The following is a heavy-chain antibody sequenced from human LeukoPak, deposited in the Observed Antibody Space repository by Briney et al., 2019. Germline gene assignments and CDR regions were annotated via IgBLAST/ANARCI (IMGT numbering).Heavy chain of an antibody. D-gene: IGHD1-26*01. J-gene: IGHJ4*02. CDR1: GESLSKCY. CDR3: ASSVGSTDY. V-gene: IGHV4-34*01. CDR2: INHRGST. Sequence: PSETLSLTCAVYGESLSKCYWTWIRQSPGKGLEWIGEINHRGSTNLNPSLKSRVTLSVDTSRHQFSLKLTSVTAADAAVYYCASSVGSTDYWGQGTLVTVSS.